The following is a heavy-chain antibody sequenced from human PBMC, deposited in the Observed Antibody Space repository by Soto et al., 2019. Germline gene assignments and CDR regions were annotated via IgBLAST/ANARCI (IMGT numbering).Heavy chain of an antibody. CDR3: AREEADSSADLIDP. J-gene: IGHJ5*02. CDR1: GFTFSSYW. V-gene: IGHV3-7*01. D-gene: IGHD6-19*01. CDR2: IKQDGSEK. Sequence: EVPLVESGGGLVQPGGSLRLSCAASGFTFSSYWMSWVRQAPGKGLEWVANIKQDGSEKYYVDSVKGRFTISRDNAENSLYLQMNSLRAEDTAVYYCAREEADSSADLIDPWGQGTLVTVSS.